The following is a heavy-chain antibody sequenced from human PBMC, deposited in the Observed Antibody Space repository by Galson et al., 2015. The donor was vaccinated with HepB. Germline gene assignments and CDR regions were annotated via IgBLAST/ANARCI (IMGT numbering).Heavy chain of an antibody. CDR1: GFTFSSYA. D-gene: IGHD2-15*01. J-gene: IGHJ4*02. Sequence: SLRLSCAASGFTFSSYAMHWVRQAPGKGLQWVAFISYDGSSKYNADSVKGRFIISRDNSKNTLYLQMNSLRAEDTAVYYCARDSKDAPYYCSGGSCYLFNYWGQGTLVTVSS. CDR2: ISYDGSSK. V-gene: IGHV3-30-3*01. CDR3: ARDSKDAPYYCSGGSCYLFNY.